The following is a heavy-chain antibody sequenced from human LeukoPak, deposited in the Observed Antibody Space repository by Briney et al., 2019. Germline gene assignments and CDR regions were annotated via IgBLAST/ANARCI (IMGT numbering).Heavy chain of an antibody. CDR1: GGSISSGYY. Sequence: SETLSLTCTVSGGSISSGYYWGWIRQPPGKGLEWIGSIYHSGSTYYNPSLKSRVTISVDTSKNQFSLKLSSVTAADTAVYYCARDRAVGATGPRWGQGTLVTVSS. CDR3: ARDRAVGATGPR. V-gene: IGHV4-38-2*02. D-gene: IGHD1-26*01. J-gene: IGHJ4*02. CDR2: IYHSGST.